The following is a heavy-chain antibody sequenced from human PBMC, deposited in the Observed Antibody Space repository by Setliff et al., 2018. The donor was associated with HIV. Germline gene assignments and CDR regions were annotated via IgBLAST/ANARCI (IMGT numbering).Heavy chain of an antibody. CDR1: GASISSSGYY. J-gene: IGHJ5*02. Sequence: SETLSLTCTVSGASISSSGYYWGWIRQPPGKGLEWIGTIYYSGSTYYNPSLKSRVTISVDTSKNQFSLKLSSVTAADTAVYYCAAYADRESNRFDPWGQGILVTVSS. CDR2: IYYSGST. CDR3: AAYADRESNRFDP. D-gene: IGHD3-10*01. V-gene: IGHV4-39*07.